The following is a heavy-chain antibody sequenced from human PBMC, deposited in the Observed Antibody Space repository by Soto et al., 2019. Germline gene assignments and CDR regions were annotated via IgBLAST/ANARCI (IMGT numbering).Heavy chain of an antibody. V-gene: IGHV3-30*18. J-gene: IGHJ6*02. D-gene: IGHD3-16*01. CDR3: AKDDGGGYYYYCGMDV. CDR2: ISYDGSNK. Sequence: GGSLRLSCAASGFTFSSYGMHWVRQAPGKGLEWVAVISYDGSNKYYADSVKGRFTISRDNSKNTLYLQMNSLRAEDTAVYYCAKDDGGGYYYYCGMDVWGQGTTVTVSS. CDR1: GFTFSSYG.